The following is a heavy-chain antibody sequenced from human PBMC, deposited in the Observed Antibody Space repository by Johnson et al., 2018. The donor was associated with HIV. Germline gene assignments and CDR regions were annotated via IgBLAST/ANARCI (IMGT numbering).Heavy chain of an antibody. CDR1: GFTFSNYA. J-gene: IGHJ3*02. V-gene: IGHV3-66*01. CDR2: IYSGGSP. Sequence: VQLVESGGGVVQPGRSLRLSCAASGFTFSNYAMHWVRQAPGKGLEWVSVIYSGGSPYYADSVKGRFTISRDNSKNTLYLQMNSLRAEDTAVYYCARLGLTDAFDIWGQGTMVTVSP. D-gene: IGHD2-8*01. CDR3: ARLGLTDAFDI.